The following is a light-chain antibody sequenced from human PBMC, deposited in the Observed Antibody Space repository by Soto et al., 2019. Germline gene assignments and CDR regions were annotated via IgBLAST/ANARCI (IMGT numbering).Light chain of an antibody. Sequence: DIWMTQSRSSLSSSVGDRFTISCRASQNISNYLNWYQQKPGKAPKLLIYDASNLETGVPSRFSGSGSGTDFTFTISSLQPEDIATYYCQQYDNLPSFGQGTKVDIK. CDR2: DAS. CDR3: QQYDNLPS. CDR1: QNISNY. J-gene: IGKJ1*01. V-gene: IGKV1-33*01.